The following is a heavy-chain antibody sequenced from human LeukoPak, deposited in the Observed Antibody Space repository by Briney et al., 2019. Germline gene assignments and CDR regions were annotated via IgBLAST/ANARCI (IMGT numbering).Heavy chain of an antibody. CDR2: ISSSAATI. J-gene: IGHJ6*02. Sequence: GGSLRLSCAASGFTFSDYYMSWIRQAPGKGLEWISYISSSAATIYYADSVKGRFTISRDNAKNSVYLQMNSLRAEDTAVYYCASLTYSGGWFGELLDYYYYYGMDVWGQGTTVTVSS. CDR1: GFTFSDYY. CDR3: ASLTYSGGWFGELLDYYYYYGMDV. D-gene: IGHD3-10*01. V-gene: IGHV3-11*04.